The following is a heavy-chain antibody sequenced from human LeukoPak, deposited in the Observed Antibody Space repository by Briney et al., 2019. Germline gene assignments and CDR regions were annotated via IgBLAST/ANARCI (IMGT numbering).Heavy chain of an antibody. J-gene: IGHJ4*02. CDR1: GFTFSSYS. Sequence: GGSLRLSCAASGFTFSSYSMNWVRQAPGKGLEWVSVIYSGGSTYYADSVKGRFTISRDNSKNTLYLQMNSLRAEDTAVYYCARVRDTTWFGYFDYWGQGTLVTVSP. CDR2: IYSGGST. D-gene: IGHD3-10*01. CDR3: ARVRDTTWFGYFDY. V-gene: IGHV3-66*01.